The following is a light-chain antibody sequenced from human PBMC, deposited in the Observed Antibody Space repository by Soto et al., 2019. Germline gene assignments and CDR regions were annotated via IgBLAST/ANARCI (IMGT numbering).Light chain of an antibody. V-gene: IGLV2-8*01. CDR1: SSDVGGYNY. CDR2: EVS. Sequence: QSALTQPPSASGSPGQSVTISCTGTSSDVGGYNYVSWYQQHPGKAPKLMIYEVSKRPSGVPDRFSGSKSGNTASLTVSGLQSEDEADYYCSSYAGSNNSRVFGGGPKVTVL. J-gene: IGLJ2*01. CDR3: SSYAGSNNSRV.